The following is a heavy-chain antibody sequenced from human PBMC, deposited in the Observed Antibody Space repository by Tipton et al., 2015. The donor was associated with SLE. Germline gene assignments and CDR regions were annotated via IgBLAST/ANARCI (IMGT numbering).Heavy chain of an antibody. J-gene: IGHJ5*02. D-gene: IGHD4-17*01. Sequence: VQLVQSGAEVKKPGESLKISCKGSGYSFTSYWIGWVRQMPGKGLEWMGIIYPGDSDTRYSPSFQGQVTISADKSISTAYLQWSSLKASDTAMYYCAGIPHRYGDDGPRCDPWGQGTLVTVSS. CDR2: IYPGDSDT. CDR1: GYSFTSYW. CDR3: AGIPHRYGDDGPRCDP. V-gene: IGHV5-51*03.